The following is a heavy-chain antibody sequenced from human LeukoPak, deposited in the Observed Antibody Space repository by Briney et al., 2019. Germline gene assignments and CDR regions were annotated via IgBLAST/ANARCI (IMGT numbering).Heavy chain of an antibody. CDR1: GGSFSGYY. V-gene: IGHV4-4*07. CDR3: AREGYSYGYAFDI. Sequence: PSETLSLACAVYGGSFSGYYWSWIRQPAGKGLEWIGRIYTSGSTNYNPSLKSRVTMSVDTSKNQFSLKLSSVTAADTAVYYCAREGYSYGYAFDIWGQGTMVTVSS. D-gene: IGHD5-18*01. CDR2: IYTSGST. J-gene: IGHJ3*02.